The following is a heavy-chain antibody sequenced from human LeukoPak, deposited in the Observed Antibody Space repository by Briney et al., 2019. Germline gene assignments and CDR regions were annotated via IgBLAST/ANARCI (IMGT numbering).Heavy chain of an antibody. CDR3: ARDPAYSSGWPEQHAIDYFQH. J-gene: IGHJ1*01. D-gene: IGHD6-19*01. Sequence: GASVKVSCKASGYTFTSYDINWVRQATGQGLEWMGWMNPNSGNTGYAQKFQGRVTMTRNTSISTAYMELSRLRSDDTAVYYCARDPAYSSGWPEQHAIDYFQHWGQGTLVTVSS. V-gene: IGHV1-8*01. CDR1: GYTFTSYD. CDR2: MNPNSGNT.